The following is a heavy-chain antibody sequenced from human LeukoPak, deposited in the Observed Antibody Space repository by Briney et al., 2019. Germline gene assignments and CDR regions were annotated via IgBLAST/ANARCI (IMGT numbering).Heavy chain of an antibody. D-gene: IGHD6-19*01. CDR1: GGTFSSYA. V-gene: IGHV1-69*06. CDR2: IIPIFGTA. J-gene: IGHJ4*02. Sequence: ASVKVSCKASGGTFSSYAISWVRQAPGQGLEWMGGIIPIFGTANYAQKFQGRVTITADKSTSTAYMELSSLRSEDTAVYYRARGKGAVAGSTFDYWGQGTLVTVSS. CDR3: ARGKGAVAGSTFDY.